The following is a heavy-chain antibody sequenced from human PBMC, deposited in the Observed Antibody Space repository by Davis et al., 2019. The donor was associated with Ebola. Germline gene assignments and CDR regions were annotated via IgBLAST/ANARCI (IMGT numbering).Heavy chain of an antibody. CDR3: ARGYYDSTGNRYFDF. CDR2: FGTGGDT. Sequence: GESLMISCETSGFIFRNYVMSWVRQAPGKGLEWVPTFGTGGDTYYADSVKGRFAISRDNSKNTLYLQINSLRAEDTAVYYCARGYYDSTGNRYFDFWGRGTLVTVSS. D-gene: IGHD3-22*01. J-gene: IGHJ2*01. V-gene: IGHV3-23*01. CDR1: GFIFRNYV.